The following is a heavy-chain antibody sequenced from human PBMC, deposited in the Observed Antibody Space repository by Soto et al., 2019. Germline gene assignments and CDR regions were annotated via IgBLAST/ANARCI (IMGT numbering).Heavy chain of an antibody. CDR3: AREGGNYFDY. V-gene: IGHV3-64*04. CDR2: ISSNGGGT. CDR1: GFTFSNYA. Sequence: GGSLRLSCSVSGFTFSNYAVHWVRQAPGKGLEHVSAISSNGGGTYYADSVKGRFTISRDNAKNSLYLQMNSLRAEDTAVYYCAREGGNYFDYWGQGTLVTVSS. J-gene: IGHJ4*02. D-gene: IGHD1-26*01.